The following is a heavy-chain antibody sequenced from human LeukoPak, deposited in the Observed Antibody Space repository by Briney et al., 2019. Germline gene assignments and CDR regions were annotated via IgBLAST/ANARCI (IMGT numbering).Heavy chain of an antibody. V-gene: IGHV4-31*03. CDR2: IHYSRST. CDR1: GGSISSNGYY. D-gene: IGHD5-18*01. CDR3: ARETRISYSYFHY. Sequence: PSQTLSLTCTVSGGSISSNGYYWTWIRQHPGKGLEWIGNIHYSRSTYYNPSLKSRITMSVDTSKNQFSLKLNSVTAADTAVYYCARETRISYSYFHYWGQGTLVTVSS. J-gene: IGHJ4*02.